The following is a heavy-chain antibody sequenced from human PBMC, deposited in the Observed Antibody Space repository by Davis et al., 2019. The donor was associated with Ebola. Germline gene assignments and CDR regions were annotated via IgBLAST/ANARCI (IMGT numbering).Heavy chain of an antibody. J-gene: IGHJ4*02. CDR1: GFKVSSYS. Sequence: GESLKISCVVSGFKVSSYSMNWVRQAPGKGLEWVSYIRYDGFTKHYAASVGGRFTISRDDAKNSLFLQMDSLRAEDTAIYYCVTDPNALDYWGQGTLVTVSP. CDR2: IRYDGFTK. CDR3: VTDPNALDY. D-gene: IGHD2-8*01. V-gene: IGHV3-48*01.